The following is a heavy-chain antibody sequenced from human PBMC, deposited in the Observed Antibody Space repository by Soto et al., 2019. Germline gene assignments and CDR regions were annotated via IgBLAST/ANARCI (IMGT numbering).Heavy chain of an antibody. CDR2: IYYAGST. J-gene: IGHJ5*01. CDR1: GGSISSYY. Sequence: SETLSLTCTVSGGSISSYYWSWIRQPPGKGLEWIGFIYYAGSTKYNPSLNSRVTISVDTSKNQFSLTVTSVTAADTAVYYCARRIEETDPFDSWAQGTQVTVSS. V-gene: IGHV4-59*08. CDR3: ARRIEETDPFDS. D-gene: IGHD2-15*01.